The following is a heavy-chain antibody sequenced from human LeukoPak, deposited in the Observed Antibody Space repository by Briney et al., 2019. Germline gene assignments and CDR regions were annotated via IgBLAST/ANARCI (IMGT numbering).Heavy chain of an antibody. V-gene: IGHV1-2*02. J-gene: IGHJ6*03. Sequence: ASVKVSCKASGYTFTGYYMHWVRQAPGQGLEWMGWINPNSGGTNYAQKFQGRVTMTRDTSISTAYMELSRLRSDDTAVYYCAMDYYGSGSYSYDYYYYYMNVWGKGTTVTVSS. CDR1: GYTFTGYY. CDR2: INPNSGGT. D-gene: IGHD3-10*01. CDR3: AMDYYGSGSYSYDYYYYYMNV.